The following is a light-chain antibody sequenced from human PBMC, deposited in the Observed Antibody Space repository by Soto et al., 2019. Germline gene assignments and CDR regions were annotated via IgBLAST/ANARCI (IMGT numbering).Light chain of an antibody. Sequence: DIQMTQSPSTLSASVGDRVTITCRASQSISSWLAWYQQKPGKAPKLLIYDASSLESGVPSRFSGSGSGTEFTLTISSLQSEDFAVYYCQQYTNWPPNTFGQGTRLEMK. CDR1: QSISSW. CDR3: QQYTNWPPNT. J-gene: IGKJ5*01. CDR2: DAS. V-gene: IGKV1-5*01.